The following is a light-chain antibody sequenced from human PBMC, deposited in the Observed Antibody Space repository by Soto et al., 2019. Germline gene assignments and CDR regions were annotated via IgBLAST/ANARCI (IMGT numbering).Light chain of an antibody. CDR3: QQYYDWPLEYT. CDR1: QSISSK. J-gene: IGKJ2*01. Sequence: IVMTQSPGTLSASPGERVTLSCRASQSISSKVAWSQQKPGQAPRLLIFTASLSATGVPARFSGSGSGTEFTLTISSLQSEDFAVYWCQQYYDWPLEYTFGQGTKLEI. CDR2: TAS. V-gene: IGKV3-15*01.